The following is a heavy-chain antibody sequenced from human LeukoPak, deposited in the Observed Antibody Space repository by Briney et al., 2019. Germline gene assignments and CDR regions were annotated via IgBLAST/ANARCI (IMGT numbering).Heavy chain of an antibody. CDR1: GGSISSSSYY. J-gene: IGHJ4*02. D-gene: IGHD3-22*01. CDR2: IYYSGST. CDR3: ARDWGGDSSGYYLPGY. V-gene: IGHV4-39*07. Sequence: SETLSLTCTASGGSISSSSYYWGWIRQPPGKGLEWIGSIYYSGSTYYNPSLKSRVTISVDTSKNQFSLKLSSVTAADTAVYYCARDWGGDSSGYYLPGYWGQGTLVTVSS.